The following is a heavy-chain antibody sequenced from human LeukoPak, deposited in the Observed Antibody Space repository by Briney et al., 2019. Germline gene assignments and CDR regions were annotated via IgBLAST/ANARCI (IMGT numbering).Heavy chain of an antibody. CDR3: ARGRGGPPFDY. Sequence: GGSLRLSCAASGFSFRGYGMHWVRQPPGKGLEYVSAISADGGTTYYAYSVKDRFIISRDNAKNTLYLQMGSLRNEDMAVYYCARGRGGPPFDYWGQGTLVIVSS. CDR1: GFSFRGYG. J-gene: IGHJ4*02. CDR2: ISADGGTT. V-gene: IGHV3-64*01.